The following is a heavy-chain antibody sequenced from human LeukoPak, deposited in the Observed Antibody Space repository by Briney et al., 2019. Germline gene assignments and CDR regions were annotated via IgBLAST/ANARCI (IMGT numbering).Heavy chain of an antibody. Sequence: PGGSLRLSCAASGFTFSDYYMSWVRQAPGKGLEWVANIKEDGSKKYYVESVKGRFTISRDNAKNSLYLQMNSLRAEDTAVYYCASFGIAAAGSFDYWGQGTLVTVSS. D-gene: IGHD6-13*01. CDR1: GFTFSDYY. J-gene: IGHJ4*02. CDR3: ASFGIAAAGSFDY. CDR2: IKEDGSKK. V-gene: IGHV3-7*01.